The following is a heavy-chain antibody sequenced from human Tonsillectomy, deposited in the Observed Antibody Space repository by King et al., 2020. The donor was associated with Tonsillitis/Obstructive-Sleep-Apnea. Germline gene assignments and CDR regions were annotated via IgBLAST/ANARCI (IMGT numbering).Heavy chain of an antibody. CDR3: AKDSFVDTDMVDAFDI. CDR1: GFTFSSYA. V-gene: IGHV3-23*04. D-gene: IGHD5-18*01. J-gene: IGHJ3*02. CDR2: ISDGGGTT. Sequence: VQLVESGGGLVQPGGSLRLSCAASGFTFSSYAMSWVRQAPGKGLEWVSAISDGGGTTHYADSVKGRITISRDNSKNTLYLQMNSLRAEDTAVYYCAKDSFVDTDMVDAFDIWGQGTMVTVSS.